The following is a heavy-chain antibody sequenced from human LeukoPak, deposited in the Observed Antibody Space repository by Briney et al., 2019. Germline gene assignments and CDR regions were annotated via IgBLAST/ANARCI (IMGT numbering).Heavy chain of an antibody. CDR2: ISSGSDYI. V-gene: IGHV3-21*01. Sequence: GGSLRLSCTASGFTFRRYSFNWVRQAPGKGLEWVSTISSGSDYIYYADSVWGRFTISRDNAEGSLYLQMNSLRAEDTAVYYCSRDFSLGAPQGFDYWGRGTLVTVSS. CDR1: GFTFRRYS. J-gene: IGHJ4*02. D-gene: IGHD1-26*01. CDR3: SRDFSLGAPQGFDY.